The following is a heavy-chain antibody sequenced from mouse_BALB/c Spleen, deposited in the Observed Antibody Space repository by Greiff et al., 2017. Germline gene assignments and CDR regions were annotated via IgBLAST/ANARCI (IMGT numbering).Heavy chain of an antibody. CDR1: GFTFSSYA. J-gene: IGHJ4*01. CDR2: ISSGGST. V-gene: IGHV5-6-5*01. Sequence: DVMLVESGGGLVKPGGSLKLSCAASGFTFSSYAMSWVRQTPEKRLEWVASISSGGSTYYPDSVKGRFTISRDNARNILYLQMSSLRSEDTAMYYCARGGDYAIYAMDYWGQGTSVTVSS. CDR3: ARGGDYAIYAMDY. D-gene: IGHD2-4*01.